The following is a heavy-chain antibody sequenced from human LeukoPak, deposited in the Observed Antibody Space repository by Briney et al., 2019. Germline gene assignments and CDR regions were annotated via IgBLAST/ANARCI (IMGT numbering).Heavy chain of an antibody. CDR3: ARGLFDWLLFRRPNWFDP. D-gene: IGHD3-9*01. Sequence: SQTPSLPPTVSGGSISSYYWSWIRQPPGKGLEWIGYIYYSGSTNYNPSPKSRVTISVDTSKNQFSLKLSSVTAADTAVYYCARGLFDWLLFRRPNWFDPWGQGTLVTVSS. J-gene: IGHJ5*02. CDR2: IYYSGST. CDR1: GGSISSYY. V-gene: IGHV4-59*01.